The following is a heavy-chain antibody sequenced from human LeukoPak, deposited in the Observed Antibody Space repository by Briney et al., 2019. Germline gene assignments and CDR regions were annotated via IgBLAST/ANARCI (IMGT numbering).Heavy chain of an antibody. J-gene: IGHJ2*01. CDR3: ARDTYPQQLVPIDWYFDL. V-gene: IGHV4-31*03. CDR1: GGSISSGGYY. D-gene: IGHD6-13*01. Sequence: SETLSLTCTVSGGSISSGGYYWSWIRQHPGKGLEWIGYIYYSGSTYYNPSLKSRVTMSVDTSKNQFSLKLSSVTAADTAVYYCARDTYPQQLVPIDWYFDLWGRGTLVTVSS. CDR2: IYYSGST.